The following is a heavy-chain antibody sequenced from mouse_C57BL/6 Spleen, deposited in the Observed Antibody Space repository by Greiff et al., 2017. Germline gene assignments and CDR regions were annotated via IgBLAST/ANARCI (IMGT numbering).Heavy chain of an antibody. J-gene: IGHJ4*01. D-gene: IGHD1-1*01. CDR3: ARSITTVVWAMDY. CDR1: GFNIKNTY. Sequence: EVKLMESVAELVRPGASVKLSCTASGFNIKNTYMHWVKQRPEQGLEWIGRIDPANGNTKYAPKFQGKATITADTSSNTAYLHLSILTSEDTAIYYCARSITTVVWAMDYWGQGTSVTVSS. CDR2: IDPANGNT. V-gene: IGHV14-3*01.